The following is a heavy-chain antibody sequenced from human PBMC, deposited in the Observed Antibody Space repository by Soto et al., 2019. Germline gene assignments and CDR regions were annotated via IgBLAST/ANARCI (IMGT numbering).Heavy chain of an antibody. V-gene: IGHV4-61*01. CDR3: ARGKDSSGYPALSPATATPYYFDY. CDR2: IYYSGST. Sequence: QVQLQESGPGLVKPSETLSLTCTVSGGSVSSGSYYWSWIRQPPGKGLEWIGYIYYSGSTNYNPSPKSRVTISVDTSKNQFSLKLSSVTAADTAVYYCARGKDSSGYPALSPATATPYYFDYWGQGTLVTVSS. D-gene: IGHD3-22*01. CDR1: GGSVSSGSYY. J-gene: IGHJ4*02.